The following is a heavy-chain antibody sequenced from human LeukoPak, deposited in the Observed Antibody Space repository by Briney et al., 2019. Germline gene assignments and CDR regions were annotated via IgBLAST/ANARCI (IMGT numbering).Heavy chain of an antibody. CDR1: GYTFTSYD. Sequence: SVKVSCKASGYTFTSYDINWVRQATGQGLEWMGGIIPIFGTANYAQKFQGRVTITADESTSTAYMELSSLRSEDTAVYYCARDWGLVGSTDWGGHEDWFDPWGQGTLVTVSS. D-gene: IGHD3-16*01. CDR2: IIPIFGTA. V-gene: IGHV1-69*13. CDR3: ARDWGLVGSTDWGGHEDWFDP. J-gene: IGHJ5*02.